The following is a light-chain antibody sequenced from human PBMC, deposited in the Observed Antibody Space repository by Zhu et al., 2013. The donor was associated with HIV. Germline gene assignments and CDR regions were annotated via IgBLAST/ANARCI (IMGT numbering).Light chain of an antibody. CDR1: SSNIGSNT. CDR3: AAWDDSRRWV. V-gene: IGLV1-44*01. CDR2: SNN. J-gene: IGLJ3*02. Sequence: QSVLTQPPSASGTPGQRVTISCSGSSSNIGSNTVNWYQQLPGTAPKLLIYSNNQRPSGVPXRFSGSKSGTSASLAISGLQSEDEADYYCAAWDDSRRWVFGGGTKLTVL.